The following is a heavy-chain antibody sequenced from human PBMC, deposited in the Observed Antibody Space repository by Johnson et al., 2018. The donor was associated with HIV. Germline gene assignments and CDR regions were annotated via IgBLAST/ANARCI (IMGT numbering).Heavy chain of an antibody. CDR1: GFTFRDFA. Sequence: VQLVESGGGLVQPGGSLRLSCAASGFTFRDFAMSWVRQAPGKGLEWVSVISGRGGSTFYADSVRGRFTISRDNSKNTLYLQMNSLRAEDTAVYYCARGSQSVYYDSSGYPGFDAFDIWGQGTMVTVSS. CDR3: ARGSQSVYYDSSGYPGFDAFDI. V-gene: IGHV3-23*04. D-gene: IGHD3-22*01. CDR2: ISGRGGST. J-gene: IGHJ3*02.